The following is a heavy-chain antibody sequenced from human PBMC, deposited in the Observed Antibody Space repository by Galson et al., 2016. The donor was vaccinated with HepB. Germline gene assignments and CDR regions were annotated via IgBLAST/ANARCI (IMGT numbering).Heavy chain of an antibody. CDR3: TRATYDFWSGYSTPVGFFDY. J-gene: IGHJ4*02. V-gene: IGHV3-49*03. D-gene: IGHD3-3*01. Sequence: SLRLSCAGSGFTCVGYAISWFRQAPGKGLEWVGLIRSKAYGETTEYAASVKGRFTLSRDDSKSIAYLHMYSLKTEDTAVYYCTRATYDFWSGYSTPVGFFDYWGQGALLTVSS. CDR2: IRSKAYGETT. CDR1: GFTCVGYA.